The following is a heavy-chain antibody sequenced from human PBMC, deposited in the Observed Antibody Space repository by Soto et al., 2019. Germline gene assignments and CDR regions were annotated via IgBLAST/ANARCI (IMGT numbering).Heavy chain of an antibody. Sequence: QVQLQQWGAGLLKPSETLSLTCAVYGGSFSGYYWSWIRQPPGKGLEWIGEINHIGSTNYNPSLKSLVTISVDTSQIQSALKLSSVTAADTAVYYCARRALLCLGEFLGYWGQGTLVTVSS. CDR1: GGSFSGYY. V-gene: IGHV4-34*01. D-gene: IGHD3-10*01. CDR2: INHIGST. CDR3: ARRALLCLGEFLGY. J-gene: IGHJ4*02.